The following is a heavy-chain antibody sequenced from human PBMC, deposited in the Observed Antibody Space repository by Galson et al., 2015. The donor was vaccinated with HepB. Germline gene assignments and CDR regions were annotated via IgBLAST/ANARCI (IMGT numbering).Heavy chain of an antibody. D-gene: IGHD5-18*01. J-gene: IGHJ4*02. CDR1: GYTFTSYA. V-gene: IGHV7-4-1*02. CDR3: ARGGREDTAMVTDPFDY. CDR2: INTNTGNP. Sequence: SVKVSCKASGYTFTSYAMNWVRQAPGQGLEWMGWINTNTGNPTYAQGFTGRFVFSLDTSVSTAYLQISSLKAEDTAVYYCARGGREDTAMVTDPFDYWGQGTLVTVSS.